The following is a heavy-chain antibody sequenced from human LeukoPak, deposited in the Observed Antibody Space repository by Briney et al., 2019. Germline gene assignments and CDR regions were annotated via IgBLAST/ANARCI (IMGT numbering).Heavy chain of an antibody. J-gene: IGHJ3*02. CDR1: GGSISSSSYY. Sequence: PSETLSLTCTVSGGSISSSSYYWGWIRQPPGKGLEWIGSIYYSGSTYYNPSLKSRVTISVDTSKNQFSLKLSSVTAADTAVYYCARREWLLFHDAFDIWGQGSMVTVSS. CDR2: IYYSGST. CDR3: ARREWLLFHDAFDI. V-gene: IGHV4-39*01. D-gene: IGHD3-3*01.